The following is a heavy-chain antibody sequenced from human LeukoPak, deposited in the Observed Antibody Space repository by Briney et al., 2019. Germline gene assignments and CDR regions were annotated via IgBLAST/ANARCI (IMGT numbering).Heavy chain of an antibody. Sequence: PSETLSLTCTVSGGSISSYCWSWIRQPPGKGLEWIGYTYYSGSTNYNPSLKSRVTISVDTSKNQFSLKLSSVTAADTAVYYCARLGADNAFDIWGQGTMVTVSS. CDR1: GGSISSYC. CDR2: TYYSGST. V-gene: IGHV4-59*01. J-gene: IGHJ3*02. D-gene: IGHD3-16*01. CDR3: ARLGADNAFDI.